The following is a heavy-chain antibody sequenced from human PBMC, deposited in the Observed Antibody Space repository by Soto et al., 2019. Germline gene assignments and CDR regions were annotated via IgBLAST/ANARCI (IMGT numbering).Heavy chain of an antibody. D-gene: IGHD3-10*01. CDR3: ARHRGGEYDY. J-gene: IGHJ4*02. Sequence: YYSGSTYYNPSLKSRVTISVDTSENQFSLTLSSVTAADTAVYYCARHRGGEYDYWGQGTLVTVSS. CDR2: YYSGST. V-gene: IGHV4-39*01.